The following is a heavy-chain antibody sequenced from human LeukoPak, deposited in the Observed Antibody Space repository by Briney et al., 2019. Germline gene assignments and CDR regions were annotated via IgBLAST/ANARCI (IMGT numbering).Heavy chain of an antibody. CDR3: AGPGSTVKGRIDP. CDR2: ISTDSGDA. CDR1: GYHFTGYH. V-gene: IGHV1-2*02. D-gene: IGHD5/OR15-5a*01. Sequence: ASVKVSCKASGYHFTGYHVHWVRQAPGQGLEWMGRISTDSGDADIAQKFQGRVTMTRDTSISTAYMELGRLTSDDSAVYYCAGPGSTVKGRIDPWGQGTSVTVSS. J-gene: IGHJ5*02.